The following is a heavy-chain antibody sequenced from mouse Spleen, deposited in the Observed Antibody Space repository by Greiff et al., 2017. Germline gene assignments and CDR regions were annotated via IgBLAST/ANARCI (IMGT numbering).Heavy chain of an antibody. Sequence: VQLQQSGPELVKPGASVKISCKASGYTFTDYYMNWVKQSHGKSLEWIGDINPNNGGTSYNQKFKGKATLTVDKSSSTAYMELRSLTSEDSAVYYCARQPAYYFDYWGQGTTLTVSS. CDR1: GYTFTDYY. D-gene: IGHD6-1*01. CDR2: INPNNGGT. CDR3: ARQPAYYFDY. V-gene: IGHV1-26*01. J-gene: IGHJ2*01.